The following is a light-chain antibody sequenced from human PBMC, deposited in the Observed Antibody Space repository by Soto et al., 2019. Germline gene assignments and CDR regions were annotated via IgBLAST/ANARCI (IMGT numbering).Light chain of an antibody. Sequence: EVVLTQSPVTLSLSPGERATLSCRASQSVNSYLAWYQQKPGQAPGLLIYDISNRATGIPARFSGSGSGTDFTLTISSLEPEDFAVYYCQQRNYWQVTFGQGTRLEIK. J-gene: IGKJ5*01. CDR2: DIS. V-gene: IGKV3-11*01. CDR3: QQRNYWQVT. CDR1: QSVNSY.